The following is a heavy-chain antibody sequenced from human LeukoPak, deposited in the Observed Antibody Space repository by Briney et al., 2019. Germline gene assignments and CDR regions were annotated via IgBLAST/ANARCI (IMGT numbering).Heavy chain of an antibody. Sequence: SETLSLTCTVSGGSISGYHWAWTRQPPGKGLEWVGYIYYIGTTKYNPSLKSRVTISVDTSKNQFSLKLTSVTAADTAVYYCARGGSYYLEYFQHWGQGTLVTVSS. CDR1: GGSISGYH. V-gene: IGHV4-59*01. CDR2: IYYIGTT. J-gene: IGHJ1*01. D-gene: IGHD1-26*01. CDR3: ARGGSYYLEYFQH.